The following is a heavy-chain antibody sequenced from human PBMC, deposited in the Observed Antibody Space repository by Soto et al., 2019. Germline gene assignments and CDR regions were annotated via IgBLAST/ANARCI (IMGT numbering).Heavy chain of an antibody. V-gene: IGHV3-30-3*01. J-gene: IGHJ4*02. CDR3: ARDKSPYSSGWHNRHFDY. CDR2: LSYDGSNK. Sequence: VQLVESGGGVVQPGRSLRLSCAASGFTFSSYAMHWVRQAPGKGLEWVAVLSYDGSNKYYADSVKGRFTISRDNSKNTLYLQMNSLRAADTAVYYCARDKSPYSSGWHNRHFDYWGQGTLVTVSS. CDR1: GFTFSSYA. D-gene: IGHD6-19*01.